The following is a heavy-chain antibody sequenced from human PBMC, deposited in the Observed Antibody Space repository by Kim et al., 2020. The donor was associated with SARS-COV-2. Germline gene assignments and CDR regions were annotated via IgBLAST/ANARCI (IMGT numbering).Heavy chain of an antibody. Sequence: TPPLKRRVTISVDTSKNQFSRKLSSVTAADTAVYYCARGGGSYSHYYFDYWGQGTLVTVSS. D-gene: IGHD1-26*01. CDR3: ARGGGSYSHYYFDY. V-gene: IGHV4-59*09. J-gene: IGHJ4*02.